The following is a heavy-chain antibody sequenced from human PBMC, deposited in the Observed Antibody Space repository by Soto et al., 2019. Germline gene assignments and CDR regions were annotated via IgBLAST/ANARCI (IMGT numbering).Heavy chain of an antibody. Sequence: ASVKVSCKASGYTFTSYAMHWVRQAPGQRLEWMGWINAGNGNTKYSQKFQGRVTITRDTSASTAYMELSSLRSEDTAVYYCARDSQERRPGAQLGFDPWGQGTRVTVSS. CDR1: GYTFTSYA. CDR3: ARDSQERRPGAQLGFDP. V-gene: IGHV1-3*01. CDR2: INAGNGNT. D-gene: IGHD1-1*01. J-gene: IGHJ5*02.